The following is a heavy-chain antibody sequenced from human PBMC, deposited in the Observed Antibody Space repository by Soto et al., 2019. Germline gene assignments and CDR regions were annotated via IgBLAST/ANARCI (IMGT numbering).Heavy chain of an antibody. CDR3: ARDGPNGGNRLDY. CDR1: GYTFTSYY. J-gene: IGHJ4*02. Sequence: ASVKVSCKASGYTFTSYYMNWVRQVPGQGLEWMGIINPSGGSTSYAQKFQGRVTMTRDTSTNTVYMELSSLRSEDTAVYYCARDGPNGGNRLDYWGQGTLVTVSS. CDR2: INPSGGST. V-gene: IGHV1-46*01. D-gene: IGHD2-15*01.